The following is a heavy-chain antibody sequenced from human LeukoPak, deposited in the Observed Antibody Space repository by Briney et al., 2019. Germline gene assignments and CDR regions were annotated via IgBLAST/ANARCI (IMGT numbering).Heavy chain of an antibody. CDR3: ARDLDLVVVPASWFYP. Sequence: GGSLRLSCAASGFTFSTYSMNWVRQAPGRGLEWVSSISSSSKYIYYADSVKGRFTISRDDAKNSLSLQMNSLRAEDTAVYYCARDLDLVVVPASWFYPWGQGTLVTVSS. D-gene: IGHD2-2*03. V-gene: IGHV3-21*01. J-gene: IGHJ5*02. CDR2: ISSSSKYI. CDR1: GFTFSTYS.